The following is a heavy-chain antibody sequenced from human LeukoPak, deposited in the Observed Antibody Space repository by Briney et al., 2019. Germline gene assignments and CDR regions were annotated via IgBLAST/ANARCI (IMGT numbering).Heavy chain of an antibody. V-gene: IGHV1-69*13. Sequence: GASVTVSCKASGGTFSSYAISWVRQAPGQGLEWMGGIIPIFGTANYAQKFQGRVTITADESTSTAYMELSSLRSEDTAVYYCASKLVVPADRYYYYGMDVWGQGTTVTVSS. J-gene: IGHJ6*02. CDR2: IIPIFGTA. CDR3: ASKLVVPADRYYYYGMDV. D-gene: IGHD2-2*01. CDR1: GGTFSSYA.